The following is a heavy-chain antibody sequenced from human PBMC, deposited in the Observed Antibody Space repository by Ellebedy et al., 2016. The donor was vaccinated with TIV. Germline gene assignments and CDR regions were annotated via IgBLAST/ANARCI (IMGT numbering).Heavy chain of an antibody. CDR3: ARGRSGTYIHHAFDY. CDR1: GFTFSGYA. Sequence: PGGSLRLSCAASGFTFSGYAMSWVRQAPGKRLEWVSGINSRGGSTYYADSVKGRFTISRDNFKNTLYLQMNSRRAEDTAIYFCARGRSGTYIHHAFDYWGQGTLVTVSS. J-gene: IGHJ4*02. V-gene: IGHV3-23*01. D-gene: IGHD1-14*01. CDR2: INSRGGST.